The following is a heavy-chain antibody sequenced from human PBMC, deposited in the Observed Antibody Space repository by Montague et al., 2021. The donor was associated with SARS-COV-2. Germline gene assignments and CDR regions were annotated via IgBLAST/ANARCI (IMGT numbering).Heavy chain of an antibody. V-gene: IGHV4-4*02. D-gene: IGHD2-15*01. CDR2: IYHTGST. J-gene: IGHJ6*02. CDR1: GDSISTDNW. CDR3: ARGSGCSGGSCYSEWDPHYYYGMDV. Sequence: SEILSLTCVVSGDSISTDNWWTWVRLPPGKGLEWVGEIYHTGSTKYKPSLKSRVSMSVDKSWNQFSLKLSSVTAADTAVYYCARGSGCSGGSCYSEWDPHYYYGMDVWGQGTTVTVSS.